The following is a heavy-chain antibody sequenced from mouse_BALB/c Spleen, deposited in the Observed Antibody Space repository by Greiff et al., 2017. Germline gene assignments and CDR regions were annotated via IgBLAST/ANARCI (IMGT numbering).Heavy chain of an antibody. D-gene: IGHD2-4*01. J-gene: IGHJ3*01. CDR2: ISSGSSTI. V-gene: IGHV5-17*02. Sequence: EVKLVESGGGLVQPGGSRKLSCAASGFTFSSFGMHWVRQAPEKGLEWVAYISSGSSTIYYAATVKGRFTISRDNPKNTLFLQMTSLRSEDTAMYYCARPTMITTWFADWGQGTLVTVSA. CDR3: ARPTMITTWFAD. CDR1: GFTFSSFG.